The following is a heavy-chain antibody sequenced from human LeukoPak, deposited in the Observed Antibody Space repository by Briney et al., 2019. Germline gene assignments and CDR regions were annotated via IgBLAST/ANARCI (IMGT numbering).Heavy chain of an antibody. V-gene: IGHV4-59*11. Sequence: SETLSLTCTVSGDSFSSHYWTWIRQPPGKGLEWIGYISYKGSTNYNPSLKSRVTISIDTSKNQFSLRLSSVTAADTAVYYCARDLVTVTKGFDIWGQGTMVSVSS. CDR3: ARDLVTVTKGFDI. CDR2: ISYKGST. J-gene: IGHJ3*02. CDR1: GDSFSSHY. D-gene: IGHD4-17*01.